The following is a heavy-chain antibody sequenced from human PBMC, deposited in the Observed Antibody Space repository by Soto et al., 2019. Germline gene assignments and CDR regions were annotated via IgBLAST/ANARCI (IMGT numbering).Heavy chain of an antibody. J-gene: IGHJ4*02. CDR1: GFTFSSYA. CDR2: ISGSGGST. CDR3: AKGSTYYYDSSGYYLDY. V-gene: IGHV3-23*01. Sequence: VGSLRLSCAASGFTFSSYAMSWVRQAPGKGLEWVSAISGSGGSTYYADSVKGRFTISRDNSKNTLYLQMNSLRAEDTAVYYCAKGSTYYYDSSGYYLDYWGQGTLVTVSS. D-gene: IGHD3-22*01.